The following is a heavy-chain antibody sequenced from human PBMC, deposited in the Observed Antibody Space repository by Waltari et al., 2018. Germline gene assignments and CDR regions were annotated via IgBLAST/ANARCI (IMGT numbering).Heavy chain of an antibody. Sequence: QVQLQQWGAGLLKPSETLSLTCAVYGGSFSGYYWSWIRQPPGKGLEWIGEINHSGSTNYNPSLKSRVTISVDTSKNQFSLKLSSVTAADTAVYYCATDRRDGYNFDYWGQGTLVTVSS. J-gene: IGHJ4*02. D-gene: IGHD5-12*01. CDR1: GGSFSGYY. CDR2: INHSGST. CDR3: ATDRRDGYNFDY. V-gene: IGHV4-34*01.